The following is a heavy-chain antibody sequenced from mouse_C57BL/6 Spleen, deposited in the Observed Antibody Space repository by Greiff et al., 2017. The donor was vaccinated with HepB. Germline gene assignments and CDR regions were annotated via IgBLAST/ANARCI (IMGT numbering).Heavy chain of an antibody. Sequence: QVQLQQPGAELVKPGASVKMSCKASGYTFTSYWITWVKQRPGQGLEWIGDIYPGSGSTNYNEKFKSKATLTVDTSSSTAYMQLSSLTSEDSAVYYCARRYDGYFSYYFDYWGQGTTLTVSS. CDR1: GYTFTSYW. D-gene: IGHD2-3*01. V-gene: IGHV1-55*01. CDR3: ARRYDGYFSYYFDY. CDR2: IYPGSGST. J-gene: IGHJ2*01.